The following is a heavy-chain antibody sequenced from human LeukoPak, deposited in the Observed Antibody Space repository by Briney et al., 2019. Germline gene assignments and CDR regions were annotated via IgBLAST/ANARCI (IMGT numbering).Heavy chain of an antibody. D-gene: IGHD5-24*01. Sequence: GESLKISCKGSGYSFTSYWIGWVRQMPGKGLEWMGIIYPGDSDTRYSPSFQGQVTISADKSISTAYLQWSSLKASDTAMYYCARVVLMATASGPTDYWGQGTLVTVSS. J-gene: IGHJ4*02. V-gene: IGHV5-51*01. CDR2: IYPGDSDT. CDR3: ARVVLMATASGPTDY. CDR1: GYSFTSYW.